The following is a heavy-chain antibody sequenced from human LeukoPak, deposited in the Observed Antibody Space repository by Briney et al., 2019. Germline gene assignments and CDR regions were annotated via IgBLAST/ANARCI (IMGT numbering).Heavy chain of an antibody. Sequence: GGSLRLSCAASGFTFSSYSMNWVRQAPGKGLEWVSSISSSSSYIYYADSVKGRFTISRDNSKNTLYLQMNSLRAEDTAVYYCAKDTYYYDSSGLDAFDIWGQGTMVTVSS. CDR3: AKDTYYYDSSGLDAFDI. CDR2: ISSSSSYI. CDR1: GFTFSSYS. V-gene: IGHV3-21*04. D-gene: IGHD3-22*01. J-gene: IGHJ3*02.